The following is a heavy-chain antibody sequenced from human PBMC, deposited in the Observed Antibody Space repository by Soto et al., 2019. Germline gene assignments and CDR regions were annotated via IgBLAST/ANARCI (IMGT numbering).Heavy chain of an antibody. Sequence: PGGSLRLSCAASGFTFSSYGMHWVRQAPGKGLEWVAVISYDGSNKYYADSVKGRFTISRDNSKNTLYLQMNSLRAEDTAVYYCAKDGDKYYYDSSGYYPDYWGQGTLVTVSS. V-gene: IGHV3-30*18. J-gene: IGHJ4*02. CDR3: AKDGDKYYYDSSGYYPDY. CDR2: ISYDGSNK. CDR1: GFTFSSYG. D-gene: IGHD3-22*01.